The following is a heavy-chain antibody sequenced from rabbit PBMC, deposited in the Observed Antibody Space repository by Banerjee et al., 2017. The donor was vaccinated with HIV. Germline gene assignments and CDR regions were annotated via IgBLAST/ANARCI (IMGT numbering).Heavy chain of an antibody. CDR1: GFSFSSSYY. CDR2: IWTGSGST. J-gene: IGHJ3*01. Sequence: QSLEESGGGLVKPEGSLTLTCTASGFSFSSSYYMCWVRQAPGKGLEWIGCIWTGSGSTYYASWAKGRFTISKTSSTTVTLQMTSLTVADTATYFCARGGIGNIYGLTRLDLWGQGTLVTVS. CDR3: ARGGIGNIYGLTRLDL. V-gene: IGHV1S40*01. D-gene: IGHD6-1*01.